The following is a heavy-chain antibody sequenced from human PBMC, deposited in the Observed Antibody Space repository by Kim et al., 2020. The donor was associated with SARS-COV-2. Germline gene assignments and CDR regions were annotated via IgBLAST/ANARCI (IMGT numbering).Heavy chain of an antibody. D-gene: IGHD2-15*01. Sequence: SVKVSCKASGGTFSSYAISWVRQAPGQGLEWMGGIIPIFGTANYAQKFQGRVTITADESTSTAYMELSSLRSEDTAVYYCARVFHSSGSCYDYWGQGTLVTVSS. V-gene: IGHV1-69*13. J-gene: IGHJ4*02. CDR3: ARVFHSSGSCYDY. CDR1: GGTFSSYA. CDR2: IIPIFGTA.